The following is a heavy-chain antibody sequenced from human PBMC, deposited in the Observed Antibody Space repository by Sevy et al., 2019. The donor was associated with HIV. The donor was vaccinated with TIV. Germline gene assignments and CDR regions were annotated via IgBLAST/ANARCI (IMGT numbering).Heavy chain of an antibody. CDR2: ISSSSSYI. J-gene: IGHJ6*02. CDR1: GFTFSSYS. V-gene: IGHV3-21*01. D-gene: IGHD1-1*01. CDR3: ARDRLDGYYYGMGV. Sequence: GGSLRLSCAASGFTFSSYSMNWVRQAPGKGLEWVSSISSSSSYIYYADSVKGRLTISRDNAKNSLYLQMNSLRAEDTAVYYCARDRLDGYYYGMGVWGQGTTFTVSS.